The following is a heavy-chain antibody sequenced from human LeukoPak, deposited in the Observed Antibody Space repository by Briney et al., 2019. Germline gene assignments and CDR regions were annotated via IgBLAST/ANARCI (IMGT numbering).Heavy chain of an antibody. CDR2: ISSSSSYI. V-gene: IGHV3-21*01. CDR3: ARVMAYYYDSSGYRFDY. D-gene: IGHD3-22*01. Sequence: PGGSLRLSCAASGFTFGSYSMNWVRQAPGKGLEWVSSISSSSSYIYYADSVKGRFTISRDNAKNSLYLQMNSLRAEDTAVYYCARVMAYYYDSSGYRFDYWGQGTLVTVSS. J-gene: IGHJ4*02. CDR1: GFTFGSYS.